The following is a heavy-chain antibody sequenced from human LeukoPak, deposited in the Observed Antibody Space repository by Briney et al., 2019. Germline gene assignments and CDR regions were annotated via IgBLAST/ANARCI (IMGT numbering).Heavy chain of an antibody. CDR2: ISSSSSYI. CDR3: ARSEDIAAAGPGDS. Sequence: GGSLRLSCAASGFTFSSYSMDWVRQAPGKGLEWVSSISSSSSYIYYADSVKGRFTISRDNAKNSLYLQMNSLRAEDTAVYYCARSEDIAAAGPGDSWGQGTLVTVSS. V-gene: IGHV3-21*01. D-gene: IGHD6-13*01. CDR1: GFTFSSYS. J-gene: IGHJ5*01.